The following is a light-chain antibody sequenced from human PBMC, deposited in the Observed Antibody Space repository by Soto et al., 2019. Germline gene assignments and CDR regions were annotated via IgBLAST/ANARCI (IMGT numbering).Light chain of an antibody. J-gene: IGKJ4*01. Sequence: DIVMTQSPDSLAVSLGERATINCKSSQSVLYSSNNKNYLAWYQQKQGQPPKLLIYWASTRESGVPDRFSGSGSGTAFTLTISSPQAEDVAVYYCQQYYTTLALTFGGGTKVDIK. CDR2: WAS. CDR3: QQYYTTLALT. V-gene: IGKV4-1*01. CDR1: QSVLYSSNNKNY.